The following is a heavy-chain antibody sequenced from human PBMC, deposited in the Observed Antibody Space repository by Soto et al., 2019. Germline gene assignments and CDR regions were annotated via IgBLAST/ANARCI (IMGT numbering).Heavy chain of an antibody. CDR3: ARMTVTNDY. D-gene: IGHD4-17*01. Sequence: QVQLQESGPGLVKPSQTLSLTCTVSGGSISSGDYYWSWIRQPPGKGLEWIGYIYYSGSTYYNPSLXXRXTXXVDTSKNQFSLKLSSVTAADTAVYCCARMTVTNDYWGQGTLVTVSS. J-gene: IGHJ4*02. CDR1: GGSISSGDYY. CDR2: IYYSGST. V-gene: IGHV4-30-4*01.